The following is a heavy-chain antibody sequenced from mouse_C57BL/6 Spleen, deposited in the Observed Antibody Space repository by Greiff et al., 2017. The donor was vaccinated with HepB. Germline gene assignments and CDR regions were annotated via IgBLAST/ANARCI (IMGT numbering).Heavy chain of an antibody. CDR2: IYPGDGDT. Sequence: VQVVESGAELVKPGASVKISCKASGYAFSSYWMNWVKQRPGKGLEWIGQIYPGDGDTNYNGKFKGKATLTADKSSSTAYMQLSSLTSEDSAVYFCARGGGYDGYWYFDVWGTGTTVTVSS. CDR3: ARGGGYDGYWYFDV. CDR1: GYAFSSYW. J-gene: IGHJ1*03. V-gene: IGHV1-80*01. D-gene: IGHD2-3*01.